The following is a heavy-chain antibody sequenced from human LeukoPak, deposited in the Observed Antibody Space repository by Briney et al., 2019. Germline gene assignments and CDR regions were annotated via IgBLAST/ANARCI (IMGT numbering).Heavy chain of an antibody. J-gene: IGHJ6*03. D-gene: IGHD2-2*01. CDR2: IYTSGST. CDR3: ARVSDCSSTSCYVGFWQYYYYYMDV. CDR1: GGSISSGSYY. Sequence: SETLSLTCTVSGGSISSGSYYWSWIRQPAGKGLEWIGRIYTSGSTNYNPSLKSRVTISVDTSKNQFSLKLSSVTAADTAVYYCARVSDCSSTSCYVGFWQYYYYYMDVWGKGTTVTVSS. V-gene: IGHV4-61*02.